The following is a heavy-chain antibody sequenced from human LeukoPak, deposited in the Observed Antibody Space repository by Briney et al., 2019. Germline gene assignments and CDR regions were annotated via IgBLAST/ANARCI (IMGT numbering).Heavy chain of an antibody. CDR3: TTYYDFWSGSYAY. D-gene: IGHD3-3*01. V-gene: IGHV3-15*01. CDR2: IKSKTDGGTT. CDR1: GFTFSHAW. J-gene: IGHJ4*02. Sequence: GGSLRLCCAASGFTFSHAWMSWVRQAPGKGLEWVGRIKSKTDGGTTDYAAPVKGRFTISRDDSKNTLYLQMNNLKIEDTAVYYCTTYYDFWSGSYAYWGQGTLVTVSS.